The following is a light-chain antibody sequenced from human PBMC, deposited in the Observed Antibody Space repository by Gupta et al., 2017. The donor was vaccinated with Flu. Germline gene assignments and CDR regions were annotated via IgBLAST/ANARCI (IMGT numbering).Light chain of an antibody. J-gene: IGKJ4*01. Sequence: DIVMIQSPDSLAVSLGERATINCKSSQSVLYSNNKMNYLAWYKNKRGQPPKLLISWASTREFGVPDRFSGSGSGTDFTLTISSLQSEDVAVYYCQQYYSFPLTFGGVTKVEIK. CDR3: QQYYSFPLT. CDR1: QSVLYSNNKMNY. V-gene: IGKV4-1*01. CDR2: WAS.